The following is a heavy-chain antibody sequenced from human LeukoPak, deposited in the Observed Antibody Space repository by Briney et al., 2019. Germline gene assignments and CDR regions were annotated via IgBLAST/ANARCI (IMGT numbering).Heavy chain of an antibody. CDR2: IIPIFGTA. CDR1: GGTFSSYA. J-gene: IGHJ1*01. D-gene: IGHD6-13*01. CDR3: ARDRAPYSSSWYLFQH. V-gene: IGHV1-69*13. Sequence: SVKVSCKASGGTFSSYATSWVRQAPGQGLEWMGGIIPIFGTANYAQKFQGRVTITADESTSTAYMELSSLRSEDTAVYYCARDRAPYSSSWYLFQHWGQGTLVTVSS.